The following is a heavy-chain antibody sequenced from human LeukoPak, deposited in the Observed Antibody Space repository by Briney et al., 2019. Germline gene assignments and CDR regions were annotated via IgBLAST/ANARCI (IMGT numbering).Heavy chain of an antibody. CDR1: GSTLSGYW. J-gene: IGHJ4*02. D-gene: IGHD3-16*01. CDR3: TRSLMD. V-gene: IGHV3-74*01. CDR2: INFDGSDT. Sequence: GGSLRLSCAASGSTLSGYWMHWVRQAPGKGLVWVSRINFDGSDTSYADFVKGRFTISRDNAKNTLFLQMNSLRAEDTAVYYCTRSLMDWGQGIRVTVSS.